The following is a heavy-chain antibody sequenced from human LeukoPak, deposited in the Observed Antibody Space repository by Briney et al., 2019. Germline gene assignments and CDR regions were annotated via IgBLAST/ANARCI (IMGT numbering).Heavy chain of an antibody. D-gene: IGHD2-21*01. CDR2: IASDGTHT. CDR3: ARERQDTVLHSGAFDI. J-gene: IGHJ3*02. V-gene: IGHV3-30-3*01. CDR1: GFTFSAYF. Sequence: GRSLRLSCAASGFTFSAYFMHWVRQAPGKGLEWVADIASDGTHTFYAESVKGRFTISRDNSKNTLYLQMISLRAEDTAVYFCARERQDTVLHSGAFDIWGQGTMVTVSS.